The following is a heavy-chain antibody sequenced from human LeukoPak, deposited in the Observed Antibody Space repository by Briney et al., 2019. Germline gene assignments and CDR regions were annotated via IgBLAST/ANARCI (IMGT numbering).Heavy chain of an antibody. J-gene: IGHJ6*02. Sequence: SETLSLTCAVYGGSFSGYYWSWIRQPTGKGLEWIGEINHSGSTNYNPSLKSRVTISVDTSKNQFSLKLSSVTAADTAVYYCARGIVVVPARHYYYYGMDVWGQGTTVTVSS. CDR1: GGSFSGYY. D-gene: IGHD2-2*01. CDR3: ARGIVVVPARHYYYYGMDV. CDR2: INHSGST. V-gene: IGHV4-34*01.